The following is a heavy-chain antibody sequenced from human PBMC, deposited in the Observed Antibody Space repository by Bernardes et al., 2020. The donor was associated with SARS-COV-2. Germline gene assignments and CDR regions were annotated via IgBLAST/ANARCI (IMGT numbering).Heavy chain of an antibody. J-gene: IGHJ4*02. CDR3: ARATYYCSGGSCYSLGADY. D-gene: IGHD2-15*01. V-gene: IGHV3-74*01. Sequence: GGSLRLSCAASGFTFSSYWMHWVRQAPGKGLVWVSRINSDGSSTSYADSVKGRFTISRDNAKNTLYLQMNSLRAEDTAVYYCARATYYCSGGSCYSLGADYWGQGTLVTVSS. CDR2: INSDGSST. CDR1: GFTFSSYW.